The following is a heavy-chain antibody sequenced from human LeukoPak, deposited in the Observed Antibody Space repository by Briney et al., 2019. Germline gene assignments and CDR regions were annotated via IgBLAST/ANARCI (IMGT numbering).Heavy chain of an antibody. D-gene: IGHD3-22*01. CDR3: ARGFPFDYYDSSGYRPSDDAFDI. CDR2: INHSGST. CDR1: GGFFSGYY. Sequence: SETLSLTCAVYGGFFSGYYWSWIRHPPGKGLEWIGEINHSGSTKYNPSLKSRVIISVDTSKEQFSLKLSSVTAADTAVYYCARGFPFDYYDSSGYRPSDDAFDIWGQGTMVTVSS. J-gene: IGHJ3*02. V-gene: IGHV4-34*01.